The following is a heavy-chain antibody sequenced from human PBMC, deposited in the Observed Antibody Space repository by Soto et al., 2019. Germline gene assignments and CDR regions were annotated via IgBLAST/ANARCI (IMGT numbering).Heavy chain of an antibody. J-gene: IGHJ6*02. CDR1: GGSISSSSYY. D-gene: IGHD3-10*01. Sequence: QLQLQESGPGLVKPSETLSLTCTVSGGSISSSSYYWGWIRQPPGKGLEWIGSIYYSGSTYYNPSLKSRVTISVDTSKNQSSLKLSSVTAADTAVYYCARRSLWFGESSYYYGMDVWGQGTTVTVSS. CDR3: ARRSLWFGESSYYYGMDV. CDR2: IYYSGST. V-gene: IGHV4-39*01.